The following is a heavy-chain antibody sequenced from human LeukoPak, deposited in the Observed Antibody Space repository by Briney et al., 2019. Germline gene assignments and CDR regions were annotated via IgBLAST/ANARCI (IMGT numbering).Heavy chain of an antibody. D-gene: IGHD3-9*01. V-gene: IGHV4-59*01. Sequence: SETLSLTCTVSGGSISAYNWSWIRQPPGKGLEWIGYIYYSGSTNQNPSLKSRVTISVDTSKNQFSLKLSSVTAADTAVYYCARAVRYFGQDAFDIWGQGTMVTVSS. CDR3: ARAVRYFGQDAFDI. J-gene: IGHJ3*02. CDR1: GGSISAYN. CDR2: IYYSGST.